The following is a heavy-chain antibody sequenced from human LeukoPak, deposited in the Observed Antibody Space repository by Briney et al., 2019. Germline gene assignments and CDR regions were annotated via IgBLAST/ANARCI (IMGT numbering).Heavy chain of an antibody. CDR1: GFTFSSYS. D-gene: IGHD2-15*01. Sequence: GGSPRLSCAASGFTFSSYSLNWVRQAPGKGLEWVSFISSSSITIYYADSVKGRFTISRDNAEKSLYLQMNSLRAEDTAVYYCARDRGGSYSAIDYWGQGTLVTVSS. CDR2: ISSSSITI. CDR3: ARDRGGSYSAIDY. J-gene: IGHJ4*02. V-gene: IGHV3-48*04.